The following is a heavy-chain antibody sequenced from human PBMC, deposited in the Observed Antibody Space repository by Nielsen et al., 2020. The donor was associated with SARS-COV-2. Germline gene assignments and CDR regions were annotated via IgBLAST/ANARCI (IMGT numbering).Heavy chain of an antibody. CDR2: TNAGNGNT. V-gene: IGHV1-3*01. CDR1: GYTFTSFA. CDR3: ARERSREYGIDV. D-gene: IGHD1-26*01. Sequence: ASVKVSCKTSGYTFTSFAIHWVRQAPGQSLEWMGWTNAGNGNTKYSQKFQGRVTFTRDTSASTAYMKLSSLRFEDTAVYYCARERSREYGIDVWGQGTTVTVSS. J-gene: IGHJ6*02.